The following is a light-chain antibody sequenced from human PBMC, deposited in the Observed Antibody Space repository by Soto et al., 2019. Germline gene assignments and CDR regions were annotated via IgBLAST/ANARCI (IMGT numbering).Light chain of an antibody. CDR3: AAWDDSLSGDV. CDR1: SSNIGSNY. V-gene: IGLV1-47*01. J-gene: IGLJ1*01. CDR2: RNN. Sequence: QSVLTQPPSASGTPGQRVTISCSGSSSNIGSNYVYWYQQLPGMAPKLLIYRNNQRPSGVPDRFSGSKSGTSASLAISGLRSEDEADYYCAAWDDSLSGDVFGTGTKVTVL.